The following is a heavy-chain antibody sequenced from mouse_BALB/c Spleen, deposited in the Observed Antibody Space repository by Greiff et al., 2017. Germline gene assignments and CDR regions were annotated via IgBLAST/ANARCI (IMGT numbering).Heavy chain of an antibody. D-gene: IGHD2-10*02. V-gene: IGHV3-6*02. CDR1: GYSITSGYY. CDR3: ARKKYGNYWFAY. Sequence: ESGPGLVKPSQSLSLTCSVTGYSITSGYYWNWIRQFPGNKLEWMGYISYDGSNNYNPSLKNRISITRDTSKNQFFLKLNSVTTEDTATYYCARKKYGNYWFAYWGQGTLVTVSA. CDR2: ISYDGSN. J-gene: IGHJ3*01.